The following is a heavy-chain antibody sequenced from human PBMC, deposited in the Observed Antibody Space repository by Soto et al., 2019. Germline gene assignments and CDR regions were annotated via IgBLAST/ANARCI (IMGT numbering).Heavy chain of an antibody. Sequence: PERALRLSCAAPGFTFSDYYMTWIRQPPGKGLEWVSYISDSATTTHYADSVKGRFTISRDNANKSLYLHMNSLRAEDTDVYYCARDTAFIASGLFHPWGQGTLVTVSS. D-gene: IGHD3-22*01. V-gene: IGHV3-11*01. CDR1: GFTFSDYY. J-gene: IGHJ5*02. CDR3: ARDTAFIASGLFHP. CDR2: ISDSATTT.